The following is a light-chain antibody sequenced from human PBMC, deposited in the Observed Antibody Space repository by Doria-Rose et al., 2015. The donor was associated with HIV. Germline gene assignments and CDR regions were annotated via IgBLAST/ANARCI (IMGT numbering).Light chain of an antibody. Sequence: TQSPGTLSLSPGERATLSCRASQSFSSTYLAWYRQKPGQAPSLLIYDGSTRATVIPDRFSASGSGTDFTLTINRLKPEDFALYYCHQYGTSWTFGQGTKVEI. J-gene: IGKJ1*01. V-gene: IGKV3-20*01. CDR3: HQYGTSWT. CDR2: DGS. CDR1: QSFSSTY.